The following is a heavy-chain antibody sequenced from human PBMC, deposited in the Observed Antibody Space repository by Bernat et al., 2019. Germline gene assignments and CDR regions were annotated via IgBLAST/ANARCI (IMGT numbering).Heavy chain of an antibody. Sequence: EVQLAESGGGLVKPGGSPRLSCAASGFTFSDAWMSWVRQAPGKGLEWVGRIKSKTDGGTADYAAPVKGRFTISRDDSKNTLYLQMNSLKSEDTAVYYCLRAEPYGYWGQGTLVTVSS. J-gene: IGHJ4*02. CDR1: GFTFSDAW. CDR2: IKSKTDGGTA. V-gene: IGHV3-15*01. D-gene: IGHD1-26*01. CDR3: LRAEPYGY.